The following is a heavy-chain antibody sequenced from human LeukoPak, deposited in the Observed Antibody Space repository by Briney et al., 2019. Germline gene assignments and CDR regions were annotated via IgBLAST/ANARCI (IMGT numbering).Heavy chain of an antibody. Sequence: PGGSLKLSCAASGFTFSNAWMSWVRQAPGKGLEWVGRIKSKTDGGTTDYAAPVKGRFTISRDDSKNTLYLQMNSLKTEDTAVYYCTRYYYDSSGYYPLGYYGMDVWGQGTTVTVSS. CDR3: TRYYYDSSGYYPLGYYGMDV. CDR2: IKSKTDGGTT. D-gene: IGHD3-22*01. CDR1: GFTFSNAW. V-gene: IGHV3-15*01. J-gene: IGHJ6*02.